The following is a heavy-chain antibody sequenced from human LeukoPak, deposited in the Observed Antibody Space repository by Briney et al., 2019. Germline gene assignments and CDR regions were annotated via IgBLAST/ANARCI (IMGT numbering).Heavy chain of an antibody. Sequence: KASETLSLTCTVSGGSISSSSYYWGWIRQPPGKGLEWIGNIYYSGSTYYNPSLKSRVTISVDTSKNQFSLKLSSVTAADTAVYYCARGSLWFGELLDYWGQGTLVTVSS. CDR1: GGSISSSSYY. CDR3: ARGSLWFGELLDY. D-gene: IGHD3-10*01. CDR2: IYYSGST. V-gene: IGHV4-39*01. J-gene: IGHJ4*02.